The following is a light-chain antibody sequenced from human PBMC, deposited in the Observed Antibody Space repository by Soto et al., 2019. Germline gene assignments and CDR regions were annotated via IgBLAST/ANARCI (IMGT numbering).Light chain of an antibody. CDR1: SSDVGAYNL. CDR3: CSYAGSSTFFYV. Sequence: QSVLTQPASVSGSPGQSITISCTGTSSDVGAYNLVSWYQHHPDKAPKLMISEVSNRPSGVSDRFSGSKSGNTASLTISGLQAEDEADYYCCSYAGSSTFFYVFGTGTKVTVL. CDR2: EVS. V-gene: IGLV2-23*02. J-gene: IGLJ1*01.